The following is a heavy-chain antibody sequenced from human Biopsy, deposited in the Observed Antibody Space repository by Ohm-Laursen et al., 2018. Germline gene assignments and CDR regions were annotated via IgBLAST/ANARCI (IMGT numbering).Heavy chain of an antibody. D-gene: IGHD1-26*01. V-gene: IGHV1-46*01. CDR1: ENPFSTHY. CDR3: ARVFGGAYYSYAFDI. CDR2: INPGGGGT. Sequence: SVKVSCNVAENPFSTHYIHWVRQAPGQGLEWVGVINPGGGGTNYTQKFQDRVTVTRDTSTSAVYMELRGLKSDDTAVYYCARVFGGAYYSYAFDIWGQGTLAIVSS. J-gene: IGHJ3*02.